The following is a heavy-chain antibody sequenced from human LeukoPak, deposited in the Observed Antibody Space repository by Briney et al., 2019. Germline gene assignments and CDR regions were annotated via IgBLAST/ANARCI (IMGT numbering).Heavy chain of an antibody. CDR1: GFTFSSYA. Sequence: GGSLRLSCAASGFTFSSYAMTWVRQAPGKGLEWVSSISATGDFTHYADSVKGRFTISRDNSKNTVYLQMNSLRAEDTAVYYCARDQGYCSSTSCYYFDYWGQGTLVTVSS. V-gene: IGHV3-23*01. CDR2: ISATGDFT. CDR3: ARDQGYCSSTSCYYFDY. D-gene: IGHD2-2*01. J-gene: IGHJ4*02.